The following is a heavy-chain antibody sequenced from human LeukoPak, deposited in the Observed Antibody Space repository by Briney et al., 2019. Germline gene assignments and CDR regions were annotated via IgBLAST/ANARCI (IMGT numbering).Heavy chain of an antibody. CDR1: GFTVSSNY. CDR3: AKDPAYIVVVPAAIRPD. CDR2: ISGSGGST. V-gene: IGHV3-23*01. J-gene: IGHJ4*02. Sequence: PGGSLRLSCAASGFTVSSNYMSWVRQAPGKGLEWVSAISGSGGSTYYADSVKGRFTISRDNSKNTLYLQMNSLRAEDTAVYYCAKDPAYIVVVPAAIRPDWGQGTLVTVSS. D-gene: IGHD2-2*01.